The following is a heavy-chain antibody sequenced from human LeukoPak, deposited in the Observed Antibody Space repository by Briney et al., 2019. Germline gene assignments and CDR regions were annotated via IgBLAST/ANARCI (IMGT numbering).Heavy chain of an antibody. Sequence: SVKVSCKASGGTFSSYAISWVRQAPGQGLEWMGGIIPIFGTANYAQKFQGRVTITADESTSTAYMELSSLRSEDTAVYYCGVEEGSYDFWSYARGYGFDPWGQGTLVTVSS. CDR1: GGTFSSYA. J-gene: IGHJ5*02. V-gene: IGHV1-69*13. CDR3: GVEEGSYDFWSYARGYGFDP. D-gene: IGHD3-3*01. CDR2: IIPIFGTA.